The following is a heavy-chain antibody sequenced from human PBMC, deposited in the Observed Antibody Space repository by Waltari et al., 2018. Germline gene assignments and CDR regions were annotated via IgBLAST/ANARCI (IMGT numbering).Heavy chain of an antibody. CDR1: GFTFNNYA. V-gene: IGHV3-23*01. J-gene: IGHJ3*02. CDR3: TTDRDGWDAFDT. CDR2: STVKDAT. Sequence: EVQLLESGGGLVQPGGSLRLSCGVSGFTFNNYAINWVRRAPGTGLQWVAASTVKDATYHADSVKGRFTISRDTSKDTVFLQINSLKTEDTAVYYCTTDRDGWDAFDTWGQGTVVTVSS. D-gene: IGHD2-15*01.